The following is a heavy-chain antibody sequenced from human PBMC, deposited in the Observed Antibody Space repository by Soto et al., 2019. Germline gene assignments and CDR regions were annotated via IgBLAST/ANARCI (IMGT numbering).Heavy chain of an antibody. J-gene: IGHJ3*02. CDR1: GGYVSSGSDY. CDR3: ARDVAAKDAFDI. V-gene: IGHV4-61*01. Sequence: QVQLQESGPGLVKPSETLSLTCTVSGGYVSSGSDYWSWIRQPPGKGLEWIGYIDYSGSTKYNPSLRSRVTRSVDTSTNQFHLKLSSVAAADTYLYYCARDVAAKDAFDIWGQGTMVTVSS. CDR2: IDYSGST.